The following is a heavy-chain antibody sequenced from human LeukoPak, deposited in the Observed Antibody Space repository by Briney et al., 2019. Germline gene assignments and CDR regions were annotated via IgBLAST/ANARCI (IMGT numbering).Heavy chain of an antibody. D-gene: IGHD5-18*01. CDR3: ARGRSLYSYGYSYYYYGMDV. V-gene: IGHV4-31*03. CDR1: GGSVSSGGYY. Sequence: SETLSLTCTVSGGSVSSGGYYWSWIRQHPGKGLEWIGYIYYSGSTYYNPSLKSRVTISVDTSKNQFSLKLSSVTAADTAVYYCARGRSLYSYGYSYYYYGMDVWGQGTTVTVSS. CDR2: IYYSGST. J-gene: IGHJ6*02.